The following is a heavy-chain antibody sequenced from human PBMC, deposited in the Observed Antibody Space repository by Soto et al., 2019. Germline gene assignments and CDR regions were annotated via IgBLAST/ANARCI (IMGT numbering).Heavy chain of an antibody. CDR1: GYIFTSYG. Sequence: QVQLVQSGAEVKKPGASVKVSCKASGYIFTSYGINWLRQAPGQGLEWLGWIGLYIHNTNYAQKFQGRVTITTDTSTSTVYMELRSLTSDDTAVYYCARGAFDYGSESDYNTPFDDWGQGTLVTVSS. CDR3: ARGAFDYGSESDYNTPFDD. V-gene: IGHV1-18*04. CDR2: IGLYIHNT. D-gene: IGHD3-10*01. J-gene: IGHJ4*02.